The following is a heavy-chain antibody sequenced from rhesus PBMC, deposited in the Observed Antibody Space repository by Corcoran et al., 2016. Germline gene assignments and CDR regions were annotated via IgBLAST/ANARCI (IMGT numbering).Heavy chain of an antibody. CDR1: GASISSYW. D-gene: IGHD6-31*01. Sequence: QVQLQESGPGLVKPSETLSLTCIVSGASISSYWLSWIRQPPGQGLEWIGVINGNSGSTNYNPSLKSRVTISRATSKNQFSLKLSSVTAADTAVYYCAIDIAEAGNYFDYWGQGVLVTVSS. CDR3: AIDIAEAGNYFDY. J-gene: IGHJ4*01. V-gene: IGHV4-80*01. CDR2: INGNSGST.